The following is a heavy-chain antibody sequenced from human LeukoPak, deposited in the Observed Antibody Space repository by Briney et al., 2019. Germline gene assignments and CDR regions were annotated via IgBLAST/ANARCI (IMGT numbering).Heavy chain of an antibody. V-gene: IGHV1-18*01. J-gene: IGHJ4*02. CDR3: AREWLATGTVDY. Sequence: ASVKVSCKASGYTFTRYGISWVRQAPGQGLEWMGWISAYNGNTNYAQKLQGRVTMTTDTSTSTAYMELRSLRSDDTAVYYCAREWLATGTVDYWGQGTLVTVSS. CDR2: ISAYNGNT. D-gene: IGHD6-19*01. CDR1: GYTFTRYG.